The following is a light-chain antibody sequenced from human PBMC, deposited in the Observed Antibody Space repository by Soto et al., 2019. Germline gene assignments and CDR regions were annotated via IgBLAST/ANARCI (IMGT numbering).Light chain of an antibody. Sequence: DIQVTQSPAFLSASVGDRVTITCRASQGIGRYLAWYQEKPGKAPKFLIYDASTLQSGVPSRFSGSGSGTEFTLTISNLQPDDFATYYCQQYESYSPWTFGQGTKVDIK. CDR2: DAS. CDR3: QQYESYSPWT. V-gene: IGKV1-9*01. J-gene: IGKJ1*01. CDR1: QGIGRY.